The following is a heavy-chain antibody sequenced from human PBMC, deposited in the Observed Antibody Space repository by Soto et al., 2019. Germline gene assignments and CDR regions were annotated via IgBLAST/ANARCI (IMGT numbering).Heavy chain of an antibody. Sequence: GGSLRLSCEASGFTFSSYAMGWVRQAPGKGLEWVSTISGSGGSTYYADSVKGRFTISRDNSKNTLYLQMNSLRAEDTAVYYCAKDPEYCSSTSCYAVHYYGMDVWGQGTTVTVSS. D-gene: IGHD2-2*01. CDR2: ISGSGGST. CDR3: AKDPEYCSSTSCYAVHYYGMDV. CDR1: GFTFSSYA. J-gene: IGHJ6*02. V-gene: IGHV3-23*01.